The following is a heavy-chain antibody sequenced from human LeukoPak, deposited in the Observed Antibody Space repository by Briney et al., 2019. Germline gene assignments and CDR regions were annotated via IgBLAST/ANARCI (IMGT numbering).Heavy chain of an antibody. CDR3: ARDMDSGPDFFDY. CDR1: GYTFTDYY. V-gene: IGHV1-2*02. CDR2: INPHSGGT. J-gene: IGHJ4*02. Sequence: ASVKVSCKASGYTFTDYYMHWVRQAPGQGLEWMGWINPHSGGTDHAQKFQGRVTMTRDTSISTAYMELSRLRSDDAAVYYCARDMDSGPDFFDYWGLGTLVTVSS. D-gene: IGHD1-26*01.